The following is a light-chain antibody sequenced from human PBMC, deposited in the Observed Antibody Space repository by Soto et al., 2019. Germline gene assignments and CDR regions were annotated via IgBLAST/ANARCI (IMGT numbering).Light chain of an antibody. J-gene: IGKJ1*01. CDR3: QQSYNTTWT. CDR2: ATS. Sequence: DIQMTQSPSSLSASVGDRVTITCRASQSISSYLNWFQQKPGKAPKVLIYATSGLQSGVPSRFSGSGSGTDFTLTISSLQPEDFATYSCQQSYNTTWTFGQGTKVDIK. CDR1: QSISSY. V-gene: IGKV1-39*01.